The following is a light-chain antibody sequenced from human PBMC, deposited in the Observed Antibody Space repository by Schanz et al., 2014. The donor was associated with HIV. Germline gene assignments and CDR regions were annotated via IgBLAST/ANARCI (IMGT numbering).Light chain of an antibody. V-gene: IGKV1-39*01. Sequence: DIQMTQSPSSLSASVGDRVSITCRASQSISSSLNWYQQQPGKAPKLLIYAASSLQSGVPSRFSGSGSGTDFTLTISSLQPEDFATYYCQQSYTTPVTFGHGTKVEIK. J-gene: IGKJ1*01. CDR3: QQSYTTPVT. CDR1: QSISSS. CDR2: AAS.